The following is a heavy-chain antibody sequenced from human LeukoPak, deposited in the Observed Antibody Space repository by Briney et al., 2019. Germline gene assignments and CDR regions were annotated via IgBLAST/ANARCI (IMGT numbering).Heavy chain of an antibody. J-gene: IGHJ4*02. V-gene: IGHV4-38-2*02. CDR3: ARGIAVALFDY. CDR2: IYHSGST. D-gene: IGHD6-19*01. CDR1: GYSISSGYY. Sequence: PSETLSLTCTVSGYSISSGYYWGWIRQPPGKGLEWIGSIYHSGSTYYNPSLKSRVTISADTSKNQFSLKLSSVTAADTAVYYCARGIAVALFDYWGQGTLVTVSS.